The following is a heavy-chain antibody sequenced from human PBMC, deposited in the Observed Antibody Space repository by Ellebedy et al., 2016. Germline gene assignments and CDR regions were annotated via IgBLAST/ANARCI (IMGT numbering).Heavy chain of an antibody. D-gene: IGHD5-18*01. CDR2: ISAYNGNT. CDR3: ARGERGYVVELDAFDI. CDR1: GYTFTSYG. Sequence: ASVKVSXXASGYTFTSYGISWVRQAPGQGLEWMGWISAYNGNTNYAQKLQGRVTMTTDTSTSTAYMELRSLRSEDTAVYYCARGERGYVVELDAFDIWGQGTMVTVSS. J-gene: IGHJ3*02. V-gene: IGHV1-18*01.